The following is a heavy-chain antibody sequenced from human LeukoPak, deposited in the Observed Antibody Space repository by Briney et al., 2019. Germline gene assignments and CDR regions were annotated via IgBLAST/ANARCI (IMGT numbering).Heavy chain of an antibody. V-gene: IGHV1-2*02. CDR1: GYTLTGYY. CDR3: AREIGTYCSSTSCYNSGINWFDP. D-gene: IGHD2-2*02. J-gene: IGHJ5*02. Sequence: ASVHVSCQASGYTLTGYYMHWVRQAPGRGLEWMGWINPNSGDTNYAQKFQGRITMTRDTSISTAYMELSRLRSDDTVVYYCAREIGTYCSSTSCYNSGINWFDPWGQGTLVTVSS. CDR2: INPNSGDT.